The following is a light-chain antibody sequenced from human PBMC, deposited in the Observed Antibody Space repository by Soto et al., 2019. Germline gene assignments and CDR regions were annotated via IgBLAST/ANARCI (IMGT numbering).Light chain of an antibody. CDR2: WAS. Sequence: DIVMTQSPDSLAVSLGERATINCKSSQSVLYSSNNKNYLAWYQQKPGQPPKLLIYWASTRESGVPDRFSGSGSGTDFTLTISSLQAEDFAVYYCQQYNKWPITFGGGTKVDIK. CDR1: QSVLYSSNNKNY. J-gene: IGKJ4*01. CDR3: QQYNKWPIT. V-gene: IGKV4-1*01.